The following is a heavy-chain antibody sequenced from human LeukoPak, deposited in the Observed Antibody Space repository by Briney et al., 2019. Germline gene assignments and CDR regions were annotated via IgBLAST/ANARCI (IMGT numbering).Heavy chain of an antibody. D-gene: IGHD2-15*01. J-gene: IGHJ4*02. CDR3: ARQAVVVAALLDC. CDR1: GGSISSSSYY. CDR2: IYYSGST. V-gene: IGHV4-39*01. Sequence: SETLSLTCTVSGGSISSSSYYWGWIRRPPGKGLEWIGNIYYSGSTYYNPSLMSRVTISVDTSKNHFSLKLSSVTAADTAVYYCARQAVVVAALLDCWGQGTLVTVSS.